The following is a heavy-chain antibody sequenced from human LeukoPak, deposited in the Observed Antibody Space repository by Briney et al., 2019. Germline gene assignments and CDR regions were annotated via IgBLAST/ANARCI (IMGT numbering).Heavy chain of an antibody. J-gene: IGHJ6*02. Sequence: PSETLSLTCTVSGGSISSYYWSWIRPPPGKGLEWIGYIYYSGSTNYNPSLKSRVTISVDTSKNQFSLKLSSVTAADTAVYYCARSEHHSSSWYYYYGMDVWGQGTTVTVSS. D-gene: IGHD6-13*01. CDR1: GGSISSYY. CDR3: ARSEHHSSSWYYYYGMDV. CDR2: IYYSGST. V-gene: IGHV4-59*01.